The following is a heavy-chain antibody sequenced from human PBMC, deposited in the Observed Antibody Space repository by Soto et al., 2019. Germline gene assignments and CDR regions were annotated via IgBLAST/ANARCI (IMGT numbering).Heavy chain of an antibody. CDR3: ACRLVGAADY. D-gene: IGHD1-26*01. Sequence: EVQLVESGGGLVQPGGSLRLSCAASGFTFSDHYMDWVRQAPGKGLQWVGRTRNKADSYTTEYAASVKGRFTISRDDSKNSLYLQMNSLKTEDTAVYYCACRLVGAADYLGQGTLVTVFS. CDR2: TRNKADSYTT. CDR1: GFTFSDHY. V-gene: IGHV3-72*01. J-gene: IGHJ4*02.